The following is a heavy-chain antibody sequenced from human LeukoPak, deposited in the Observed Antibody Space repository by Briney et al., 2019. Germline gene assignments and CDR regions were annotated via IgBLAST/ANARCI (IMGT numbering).Heavy chain of an antibody. Sequence: GESLKISCKGSGYSFTSYWIGWVRQMPGKGLEWMGIIYPGDSDTRYSTSFQGQVTISADKSISTDYLQWSSLKASDTAMYYCAREDSGSYYGSGFDYWGQGTLVTVSS. J-gene: IGHJ4*02. CDR1: GYSFTSYW. V-gene: IGHV5-51*01. CDR3: AREDSGSYYGSGFDY. CDR2: IYPGDSDT. D-gene: IGHD3-10*01.